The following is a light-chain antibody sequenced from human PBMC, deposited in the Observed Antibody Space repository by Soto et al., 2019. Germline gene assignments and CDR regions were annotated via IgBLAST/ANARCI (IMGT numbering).Light chain of an antibody. Sequence: EIVLTQSPGTLSLSPGERATLSCRASQSVSSSYLAWYQQKPGQAPRXLIYGASNTATGIPDRFSGSGSGTDFTLTISRLAPEDFAVYYCQQYGSSGTFGQGTKVDIK. J-gene: IGKJ1*01. CDR3: QQYGSSGT. V-gene: IGKV3-20*01. CDR2: GAS. CDR1: QSVSSSY.